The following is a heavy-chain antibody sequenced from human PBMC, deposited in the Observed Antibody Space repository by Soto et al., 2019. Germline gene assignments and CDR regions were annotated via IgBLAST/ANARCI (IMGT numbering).Heavy chain of an antibody. CDR3: ARRRIQLFPVGNYGMDV. V-gene: IGHV4-39*01. Sequence: LSLTCTVSGGSISSSSYYWGWIRQPPGKGLEWIGSIYYSGSTYYNPSLKSRVTISVDTSKNQFSLKLSSVTAADTAVYYCARRRIQLFPVGNYGMDVWGQGTTVTVS. J-gene: IGHJ6*02. CDR2: IYYSGST. CDR1: GGSISSSSYY. D-gene: IGHD5-18*01.